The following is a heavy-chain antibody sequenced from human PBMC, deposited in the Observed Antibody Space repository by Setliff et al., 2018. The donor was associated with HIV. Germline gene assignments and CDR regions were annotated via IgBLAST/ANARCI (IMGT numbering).Heavy chain of an antibody. V-gene: IGHV4-38-2*02. CDR2: IHRGQT. CDR1: GYSINGGYY. D-gene: IGHD6-19*01. J-gene: IGHJ4*02. CDR3: ATSDSVDLDN. Sequence: KPSETLSLTCTASGYSINGGYYWGWIRQSPGKGLEWIANIHRGQTYYSPSLKSRVTMSVDTSKNQFSLKLRSVAAADTALYFCATSDSVDLDNWGQGILVTVSS.